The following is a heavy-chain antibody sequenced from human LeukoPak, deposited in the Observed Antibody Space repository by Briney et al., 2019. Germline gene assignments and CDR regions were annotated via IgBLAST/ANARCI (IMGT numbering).Heavy chain of an antibody. CDR3: TRDRKGSGSYYVGRYYYYGMDV. V-gene: IGHV3-49*03. CDR2: IRGKAYGGTT. Sequence: GGSLRLSCTASGFTFGDYAMSWFRQAPGKGLEWVGFIRGKAYGGTTEYAASVKGRFTISRDDSKSIAYLQMNSLKTEDTAVYYCTRDRKGSGSYYVGRYYYYGMDVWGQGTTVTVSS. D-gene: IGHD3-10*01. J-gene: IGHJ6*02. CDR1: GFTFGDYA.